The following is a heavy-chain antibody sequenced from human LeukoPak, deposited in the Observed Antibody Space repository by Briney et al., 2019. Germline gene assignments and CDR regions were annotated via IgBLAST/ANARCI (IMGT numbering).Heavy chain of an antibody. CDR2: ISAYNGNT. CDR3: ARDLAVAGTFGY. CDR1: GYTFTSYG. V-gene: IGHV1-18*01. J-gene: IGHJ4*02. Sequence: ASVKVSCKASGYTFTSYGISWVRQAPGQGLEWMGWISAYNGNTNYAQKLQGRVTMTTDTSTSTVYMELRSLRSDDTAVYYCARDLAVAGTFGYWGQGTLVTVSS. D-gene: IGHD6-19*01.